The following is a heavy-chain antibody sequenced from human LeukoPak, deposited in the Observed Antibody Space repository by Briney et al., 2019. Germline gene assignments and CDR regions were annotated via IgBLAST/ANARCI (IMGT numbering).Heavy chain of an antibody. V-gene: IGHV3-23*01. D-gene: IGHD6-19*01. CDR3: AKVPGGSGWYFYY. CDR1: GFTFSSYA. J-gene: IGHJ4*02. Sequence: GGSLRLSCAASGFTFSSYAMSWVRQAPGKGLEWVSAISGSGGSTYYADSVKGRFTISRDNSKNTLYLQMNSLGAEDTAVYYCAKVPGGSGWYFYYWGQGTLVTVSS. CDR2: ISGSGGST.